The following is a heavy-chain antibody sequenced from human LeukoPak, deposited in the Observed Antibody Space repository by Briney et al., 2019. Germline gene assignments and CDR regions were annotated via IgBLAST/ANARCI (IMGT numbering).Heavy chain of an antibody. CDR3: ARGAPHDYDILTPFDY. V-gene: IGHV1-2*02. Sequence: ASVKVSCKASGYTFTGYYMHWVRQAPGQGLERMGWINPNSGGTNYAQKFQGRVTMTRDTSISTAYMELSRLRSDDTAVYYCARGAPHDYDILTPFDYWGQGTLVTVSS. CDR2: INPNSGGT. CDR1: GYTFTGYY. D-gene: IGHD3-9*01. J-gene: IGHJ4*02.